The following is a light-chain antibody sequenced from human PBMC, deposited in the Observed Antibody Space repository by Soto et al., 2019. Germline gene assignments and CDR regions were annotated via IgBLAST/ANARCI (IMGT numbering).Light chain of an antibody. CDR3: QQYSRNPLT. CDR2: KAS. Sequence: DIQMTQSPSTLSASVGDRVTITCRASQSVSSWLAWYQQKRGEVPKLLIYKASSLESGVPSRFSGSGSGTEVTLTISSLQPDDFVTYYCQQYSRNPLTFGGGTKVEIK. J-gene: IGKJ4*01. V-gene: IGKV1-5*03. CDR1: QSVSSW.